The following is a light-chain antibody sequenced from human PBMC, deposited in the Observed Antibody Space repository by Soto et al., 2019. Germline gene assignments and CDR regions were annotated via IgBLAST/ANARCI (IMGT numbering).Light chain of an antibody. CDR3: QQYSVYSA. J-gene: IGKJ3*01. V-gene: IGKV1-5*03. CDR1: QSIGSW. Sequence: DIQMTQSPSARSASVGDSVTITCRASQSIGSWLAWYQQKPGTVPKLLIYKASTLESGVPSRFSGSGSGTEFTLTISSLQPDDFATYYCQQYSVYSAFGPGTKVDV. CDR2: KAS.